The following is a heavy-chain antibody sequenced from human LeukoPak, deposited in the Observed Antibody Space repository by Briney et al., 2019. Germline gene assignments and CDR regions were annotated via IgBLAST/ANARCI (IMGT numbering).Heavy chain of an antibody. J-gene: IGHJ4*02. CDR3: ARAPKYGDYVY. Sequence: PSQTLSLTCTVSGGSISSGSYYGSWIRQPAGKGLEWIGRIYTSGRTKYNPSLKSRVTISVVTSKNLFSLKLSSVTAADTAVYYCARAPKYGDYVYWGQGTLVTVSS. CDR1: GGSISSGSYY. V-gene: IGHV4-61*02. CDR2: IYTSGRT. D-gene: IGHD4-17*01.